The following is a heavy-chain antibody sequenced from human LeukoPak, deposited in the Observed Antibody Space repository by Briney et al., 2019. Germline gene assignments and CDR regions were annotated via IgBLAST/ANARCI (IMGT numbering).Heavy chain of an antibody. D-gene: IGHD3-22*01. Sequence: ASVKVSCKASGYTFTGCYMHWVRQAPGQGLEWMGRINPNSGGTNYAQKFQGRVTMTRDTSISTAYMELSRLRSDDTAVYYCARDQGRLYYYDSSGCDYWGQGTLVTVSS. J-gene: IGHJ4*02. CDR1: GYTFTGCY. V-gene: IGHV1-2*06. CDR3: ARDQGRLYYYDSSGCDY. CDR2: INPNSGGT.